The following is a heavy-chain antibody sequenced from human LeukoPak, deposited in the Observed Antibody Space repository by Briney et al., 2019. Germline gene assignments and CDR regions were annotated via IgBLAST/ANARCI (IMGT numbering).Heavy chain of an antibody. D-gene: IGHD3-10*01. CDR2: INPNSGGT. Sequence: ASVKVSCKASGYTFTGYYMHWVRQAPGQGLEWMGWINPNSGGTNCAQKFQGRVTMTRDTSISAAYMELSRLRSDDTAVYYCARERGIPLLFDYWGQGTLVTVSS. J-gene: IGHJ4*02. CDR3: ARERGIPLLFDY. CDR1: GYTFTGYY. V-gene: IGHV1-2*02.